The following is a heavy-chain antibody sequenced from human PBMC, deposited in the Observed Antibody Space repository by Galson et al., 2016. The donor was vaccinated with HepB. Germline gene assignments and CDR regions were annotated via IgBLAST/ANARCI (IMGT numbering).Heavy chain of an antibody. Sequence: SVKVSCKASGGTFSSYAFSWVRQAPGLGLEWMGGIIPLFSKRDYAQKFQGRVTITADESTSTAYMELRSLRSEDTAVYYCANNLQCSSTSCLLYALDVWGQGTTVIVSS. V-gene: IGHV1-69*13. D-gene: IGHD2-2*01. J-gene: IGHJ6*02. CDR2: IIPLFSKR. CDR3: ANNLQCSSTSCLLYALDV. CDR1: GGTFSSYA.